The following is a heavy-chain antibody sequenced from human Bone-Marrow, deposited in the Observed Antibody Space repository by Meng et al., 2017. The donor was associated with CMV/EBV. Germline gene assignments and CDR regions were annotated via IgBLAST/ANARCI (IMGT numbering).Heavy chain of an antibody. J-gene: IGHJ5*02. CDR2: IIPIFGTA. V-gene: IGHV1-69*06. Sequence: IRWVRQAPGQGLEWMGGIIPIFGTANYAQKFQGRVTITADKSTSTAYMELSSLRSEDTAVYYCARDLEWLGRIVPAAILSGGGFDPWGQGTLVTVSS. CDR3: ARDLEWLGRIVPAAILSGGGFDP. D-gene: IGHD2-2*02.